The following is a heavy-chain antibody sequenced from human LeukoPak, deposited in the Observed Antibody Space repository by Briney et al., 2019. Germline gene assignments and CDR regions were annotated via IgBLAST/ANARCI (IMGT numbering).Heavy chain of an antibody. CDR3: ARLYSSFDY. CDR1: GGSISSYY. Sequence: SETLSLTCTVSGGSISSYYWSWIRQPPGKGLEWIGYIYYSGSTNYNPSLKSRVTISVDTSKNQFSLKLSSVTAADTAVYYCARLYSSFDYWGQGTLVTVSS. J-gene: IGHJ4*02. D-gene: IGHD6-13*01. V-gene: IGHV4-59*08. CDR2: IYYSGST.